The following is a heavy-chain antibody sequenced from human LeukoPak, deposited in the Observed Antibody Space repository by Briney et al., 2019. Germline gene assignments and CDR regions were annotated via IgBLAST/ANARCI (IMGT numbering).Heavy chain of an antibody. V-gene: IGHV3-74*01. J-gene: IGHJ4*02. Sequence: PGMSLRLSCAASGFTFSSYWMPWVRQVPGKGLVWVARINPGGSSITCADSVKGRFTISRDNAKNTLYLQMDSLRAEDTGVYYCARSNQADDYWGQGTLVTVSS. CDR2: INPGGSSI. D-gene: IGHD1-14*01. CDR3: ARSNQADDY. CDR1: GFTFSSYW.